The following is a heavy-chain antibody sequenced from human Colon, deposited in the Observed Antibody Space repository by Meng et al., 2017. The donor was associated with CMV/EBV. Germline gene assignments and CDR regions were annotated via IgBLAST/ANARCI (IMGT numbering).Heavy chain of an antibody. CDR2: SRNKASGYTT. Sequence: EVQLVESGGGLVQPGGSLRVSCVVSGFTFSDHYMDWVRQAPGRGLEWVARSRNKASGYTTEYAASVKGRFTISRDDSENSLYLQMNSLKTEDTAVYYCVRGYNRFDSWGQGPRVTVSS. J-gene: IGHJ4*02. CDR3: VRGYNRFDS. V-gene: IGHV3-72*01. D-gene: IGHD3-10*01. CDR1: GFTFSDHY.